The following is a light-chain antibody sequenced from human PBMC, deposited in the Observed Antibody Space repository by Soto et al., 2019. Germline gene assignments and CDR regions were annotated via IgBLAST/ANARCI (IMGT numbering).Light chain of an antibody. V-gene: IGKV3-20*01. CDR1: QAVSGNF. Sequence: IELTQSPGTLSLSPGETATLSCRADQAVSGNFMAWYQQKPGQAPRLLLSYASNRDTGGPDRFSGVGSGTDFTLTISRLENEDFAVYYCQQYGGSPWTFGPGTKVEVK. J-gene: IGKJ1*01. CDR3: QQYGGSPWT. CDR2: YAS.